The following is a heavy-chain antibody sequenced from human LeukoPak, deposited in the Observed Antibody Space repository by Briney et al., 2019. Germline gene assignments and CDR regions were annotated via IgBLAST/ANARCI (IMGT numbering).Heavy chain of an antibody. V-gene: IGHV4-34*01. CDR3: ASNSFDYYGSGSYSVDY. CDR2: INHSGST. J-gene: IGHJ4*02. CDR1: GGSFSGYY. Sequence: PSETLSLTCAVYGGSFSGYYWSWIRQPPGKGLEWIGEINHSGSTNYNPSLKSRVTISVDTSKNQFSLKLSFVTAADTAVYYCASNSFDYYGSGSYSVDYWGQGTLVTVSS. D-gene: IGHD3-10*01.